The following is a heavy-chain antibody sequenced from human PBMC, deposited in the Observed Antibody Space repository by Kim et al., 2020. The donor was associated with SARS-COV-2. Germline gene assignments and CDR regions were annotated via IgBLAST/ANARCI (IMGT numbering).Heavy chain of an antibody. Sequence: ASVKVSCKASGYTFISYGISWVRQAPGQGLEWMGWISGYNGNANYAQKLQGRVTLTTDTSTSTAYMELRSLRPDDTAVYYCARDRALSQRSSSWYDLFDYWGQGTLVTVPS. D-gene: IGHD6-13*01. V-gene: IGHV1-18*01. J-gene: IGHJ4*02. CDR1: GYTFISYG. CDR2: ISGYNGNA. CDR3: ARDRALSQRSSSWYDLFDY.